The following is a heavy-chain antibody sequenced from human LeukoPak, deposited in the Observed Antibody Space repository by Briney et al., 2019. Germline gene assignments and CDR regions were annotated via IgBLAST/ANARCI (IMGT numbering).Heavy chain of an antibody. CDR3: ARDRGSSIWFDP. Sequence: PGGSLRLSCAASGFTFSSYSMNWVRQAPGKGLEWVSSISSSSSYIYYADSVKGRFTISRDNAKNSLYLQMNSLRAEDTAMYYCARDRGSSIWFDPWGQGTLVTVSS. D-gene: IGHD6-6*01. CDR2: ISSSSSYI. V-gene: IGHV3-21*01. J-gene: IGHJ5*02. CDR1: GFTFSSYS.